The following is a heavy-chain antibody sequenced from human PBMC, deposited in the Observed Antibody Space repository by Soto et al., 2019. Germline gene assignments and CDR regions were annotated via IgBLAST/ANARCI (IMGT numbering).Heavy chain of an antibody. V-gene: IGHV3-7*03. CDR2: IKEDGSEK. CDR3: EAGTSVTTSDY. D-gene: IGHD4-17*01. J-gene: IGHJ4*02. Sequence: GGSLRLSCAASGFTFKNYWMGWVRQAPGKGLEWVANIKEDGSEKYYVDSVRGRFTISRDNAKNSLYLQMNSLRVEDTAIYYCEAGTSVTTSDYWGQGTRVTVSS. CDR1: GFTFKNYW.